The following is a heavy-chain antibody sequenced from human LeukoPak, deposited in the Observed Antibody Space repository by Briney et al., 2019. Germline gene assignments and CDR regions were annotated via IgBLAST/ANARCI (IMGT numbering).Heavy chain of an antibody. J-gene: IGHJ4*02. V-gene: IGHV3-23*01. CDR3: ARDYPTFGVVSIFDY. CDR2: ISGSGGST. D-gene: IGHD3-3*01. Sequence: GGSLRLSCAGSGFTGSGLTFSNYAMSWVRQAPGKGLEWVSAISGSGGSTYYADSVKGRFTISRDNSKSTLYLQMNSLRAEDTAVYYCARDYPTFGVVSIFDYWGQGTLVSVSS. CDR1: GFTGSGLTFSNYA.